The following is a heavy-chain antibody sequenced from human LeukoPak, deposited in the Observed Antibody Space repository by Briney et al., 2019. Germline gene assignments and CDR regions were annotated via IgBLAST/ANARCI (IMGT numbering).Heavy chain of an antibody. Sequence: PGGSLRLSCAASGFTVSSNYMSWVRQAPGKGLEWVSVIYSGGSTYYADSVKGRFTISRDNSKNTLYLQMNSLRTEDTAVYYCARMVLWFGEPPGWFDPWGQGTLVTVSS. CDR2: IYSGGST. D-gene: IGHD3-10*01. J-gene: IGHJ5*02. CDR3: ARMVLWFGEPPGWFDP. V-gene: IGHV3-53*01. CDR1: GFTVSSNY.